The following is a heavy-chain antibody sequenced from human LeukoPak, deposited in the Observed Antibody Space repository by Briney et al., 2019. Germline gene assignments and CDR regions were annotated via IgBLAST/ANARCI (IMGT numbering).Heavy chain of an antibody. D-gene: IGHD3-16*02. Sequence: SETLSLTCAVYGGSFSGYYWSWIRQPPGKGLEWIGEIKHSGSTNYNPSLKGRVTISVDTSKNQFSLKLSSVTAADTAVYYCARGLTSDDYVWGSYRSLDYWGQGTLVTVSS. CDR1: GGSFSGYY. CDR3: ARGLTSDDYVWGSYRSLDY. V-gene: IGHV4-34*01. J-gene: IGHJ4*02. CDR2: IKHSGST.